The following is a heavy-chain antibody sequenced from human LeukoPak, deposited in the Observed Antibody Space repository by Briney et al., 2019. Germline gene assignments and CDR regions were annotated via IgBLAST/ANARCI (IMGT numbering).Heavy chain of an antibody. J-gene: IGHJ4*02. D-gene: IGHD3-3*01. CDR2: IYYSGST. Sequence: SETLSLTCTVSGGSISSSSYYWGWIRQPPGKGLEWIGSIYYSGSTYYNPSLKSRVTISVDTSKNQFSLKLSSVTAADTAVYYCARGVVVLRFLEWLLYGDYFDYWGQGTLVTVFS. CDR1: GGSISSSSYY. CDR3: ARGVVVLRFLEWLLYGDYFDY. V-gene: IGHV4-39*07.